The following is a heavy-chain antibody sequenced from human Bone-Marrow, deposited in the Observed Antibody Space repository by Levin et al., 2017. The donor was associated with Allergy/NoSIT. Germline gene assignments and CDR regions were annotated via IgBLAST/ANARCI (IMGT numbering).Heavy chain of an antibody. CDR1: GGSISSGGYY. CDR3: ARGLYDYAPDAFDI. V-gene: IGHV4-31*03. CDR2: IYYSGST. J-gene: IGHJ3*02. Sequence: PSETLSLTCTVSGGSISSGGYYWSWIRQHPGKGLEWIGYIYYSGSTYYNPSLKSRVTISVDTSKNQFSLKLSSVTAADTAVYYCARGLYDYAPDAFDIWGQGTMVTVSS. D-gene: IGHD5-12*01.